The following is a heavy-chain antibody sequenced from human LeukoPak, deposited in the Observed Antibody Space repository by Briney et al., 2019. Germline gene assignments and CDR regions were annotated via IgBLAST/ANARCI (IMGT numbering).Heavy chain of an antibody. D-gene: IGHD3-10*01. CDR1: GGSFSGYY. Sequence: PSETLSLTCAVYGGSFSGYYWSWIRQPPGKGLQWIGEINHSGSTNCNSSLKSRVTMSVDTSKNQFSLKLSSVTAADTAVYYCARGGVTMVRGVRVAYYFDYWGQGTLVTVSS. V-gene: IGHV4-34*01. CDR2: INHSGST. CDR3: ARGGVTMVRGVRVAYYFDY. J-gene: IGHJ4*02.